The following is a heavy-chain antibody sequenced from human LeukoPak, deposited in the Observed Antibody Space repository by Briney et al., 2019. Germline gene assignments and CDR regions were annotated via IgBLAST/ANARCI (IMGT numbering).Heavy chain of an antibody. CDR3: ARDSNPITAHDFWSGPDY. CDR1: GYTFTSYY. D-gene: IGHD3-3*01. V-gene: IGHV1-46*01. CDR2: INPSSGST. Sequence: ASVKVSCKASGYTFTSYYMHWVRQAPGQGLEWMGIINPSSGSTSYAQKFQGRVTMTRDTSTSTVYMELSSLRSEDTAVYYCARDSNPITAHDFWSGPDYWGQGTLVTVSS. J-gene: IGHJ4*02.